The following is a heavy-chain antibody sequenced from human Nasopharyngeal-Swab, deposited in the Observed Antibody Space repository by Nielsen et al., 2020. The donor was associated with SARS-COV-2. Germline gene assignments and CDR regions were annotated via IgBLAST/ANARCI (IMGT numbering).Heavy chain of an antibody. CDR1: GFTFSGSA. CDR2: IRSKANSYAT. D-gene: IGHD6-19*01. J-gene: IGHJ4*02. V-gene: IGHV3-73*01. CDR3: TRQISGWYHPFDY. Sequence: GGSLRLSCAASGFTFSGSAMHWVRQASGKGLERVGRIRSKANSYATAYAASVKGRFTISRDDSKNTAYLQMNSLKTEDTAVYYCTRQISGWYHPFDYWGQGTLVTVSS.